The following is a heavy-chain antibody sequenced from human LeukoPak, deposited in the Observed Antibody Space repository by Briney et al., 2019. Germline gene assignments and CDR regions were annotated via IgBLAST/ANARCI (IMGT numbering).Heavy chain of an antibody. CDR2: ISYDGSNK. CDR3: ARGYCSSTSCYTSDY. Sequence: GGSLRLSCAASGFTFSSYAMHWVRQAPGKGLEWVAVISYDGSNKYYADSVKGRFTISRDNSKNTLYLQMNSPRAEDTAVYYCARGYCSSTSCYTSDYWGQGTLVTVSS. V-gene: IGHV3-30-3*01. J-gene: IGHJ4*02. D-gene: IGHD2-2*02. CDR1: GFTFSSYA.